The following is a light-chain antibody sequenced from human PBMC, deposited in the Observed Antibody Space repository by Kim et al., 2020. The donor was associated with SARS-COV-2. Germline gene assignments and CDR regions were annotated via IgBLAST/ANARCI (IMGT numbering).Light chain of an antibody. Sequence: QSALTQPASVSGSPGQSITISCTGTSSDVGAYNYVSWYQQHPGKAPKLLIYTVTNRPSGVSDRFSGSKSGNTASLTISGLQVEDEADYYCSASRSATIYVFGTGTKVTVL. CDR2: TVT. J-gene: IGLJ1*01. CDR1: SSDVGAYNY. V-gene: IGLV2-14*03. CDR3: SASRSATIYV.